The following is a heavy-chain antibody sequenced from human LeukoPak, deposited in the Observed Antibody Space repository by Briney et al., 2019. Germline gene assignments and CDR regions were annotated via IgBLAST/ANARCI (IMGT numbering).Heavy chain of an antibody. D-gene: IGHD3-16*01. J-gene: IGHJ6*03. V-gene: IGHV4-39*07. Sequence: PSETLSLTCTVSGDSISSSSSYWGWIRQPPGKGLEWIGSIYYSGSTYYNPSLKSRVTISVDTSKNQFSLKLSSVTAADTAVYYCARETSQKGAHYMDVWGKGTTVTISS. CDR3: ARETSQKGAHYMDV. CDR1: GDSISSSSSY. CDR2: IYYSGST.